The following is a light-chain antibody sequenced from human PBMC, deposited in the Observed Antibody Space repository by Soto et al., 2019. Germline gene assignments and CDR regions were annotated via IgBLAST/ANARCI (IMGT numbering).Light chain of an antibody. CDR1: ISDVGGYNY. Sequence: QSVLTPPTSASGSPGQAVSISCTGTISDVGGYNYVSWYQQHPGKAPKLMIYEVNKRPSGVPDRFSGSKSGNTASLTVAGLQAEDEADYYCSSYAGSSNVFGTGTKLTVL. V-gene: IGLV2-8*01. CDR2: EVN. CDR3: SSYAGSSNV. J-gene: IGLJ1*01.